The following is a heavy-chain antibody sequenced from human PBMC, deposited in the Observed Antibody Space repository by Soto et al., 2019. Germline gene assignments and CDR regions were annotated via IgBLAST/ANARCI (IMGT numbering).Heavy chain of an antibody. CDR3: ARDDSGFSGSHYIDY. CDR2: INGGNGNT. J-gene: IGHJ4*02. CDR1: GNTVPNYA. V-gene: IGHV1-3*01. D-gene: IGHD1-26*01. Sequence: QVQLVQSGAELKKPGASVKVSCKASGNTVPNYAIHWVRQAPGQRLEWMGWINGGNGNTYYSEHFQGRVTFTRDTSAGTDYMQLSSLTSEDTAVSYCARDDSGFSGSHYIDYWGQGALVTVSS.